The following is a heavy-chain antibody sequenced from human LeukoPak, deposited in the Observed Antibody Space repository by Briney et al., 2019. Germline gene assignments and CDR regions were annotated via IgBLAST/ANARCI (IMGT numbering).Heavy chain of an antibody. CDR3: ARAESGYHFDH. CDR1: GGSISTYY. J-gene: IGHJ4*02. CDR2: IYYTGST. V-gene: IGHV4-59*01. Sequence: SETLSLTCTVSGGSISTYYWSWIRQPPGKGLEWIGFIYYTGSTNYNPSLKSRVTISLDTSKNQFSLRLSSVTAADTAVYYCARAESGYHFDHWGQGTLVTVSS. D-gene: IGHD3-22*01.